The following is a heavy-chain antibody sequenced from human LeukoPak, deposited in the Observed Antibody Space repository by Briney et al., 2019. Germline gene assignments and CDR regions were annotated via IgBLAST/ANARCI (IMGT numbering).Heavy chain of an antibody. D-gene: IGHD3-3*01. CDR2: IYHSGST. Sequence: KTSETLSLTCTVSGYSISSGYYWGWIRQPPGKGLEWIGSIYHSGSTYYNPSLKSRVTISVDTSKNQFSLKLSSVTAADTAVYYCARVSPTIFGVDTNWFDPWGQGTLVTVSS. CDR1: GYSISSGYY. J-gene: IGHJ5*02. V-gene: IGHV4-38-2*02. CDR3: ARVSPTIFGVDTNWFDP.